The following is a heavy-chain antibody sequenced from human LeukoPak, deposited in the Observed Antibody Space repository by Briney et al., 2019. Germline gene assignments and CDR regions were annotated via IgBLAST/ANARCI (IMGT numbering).Heavy chain of an antibody. CDR3: ARGRYYDSSGYYY. J-gene: IGHJ4*02. D-gene: IGHD3-22*01. V-gene: IGHV4-61*02. CDR2: IYTSGGT. Sequence: SQTLSLTCTVSGGSISSGSYYWSWIRQPAGTGLEWIGRIYTSGGTNYNPSLKSRVTISVDTSKNQFSLKLSSVTAADTAVYYCARGRYYDSSGYYYWGQGTLVTVSS. CDR1: GGSISSGSYY.